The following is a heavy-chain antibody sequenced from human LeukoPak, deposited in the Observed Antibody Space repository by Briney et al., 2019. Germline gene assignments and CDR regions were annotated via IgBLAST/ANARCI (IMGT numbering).Heavy chain of an antibody. J-gene: IGHJ4*02. Sequence: GGSLRLSCAASGSTFSSYAMSWVRQAPGKGLEWVSAISGSGGSTYYADSVKGRFTISRDNSKNTLSLQMNSLRAEDTAIYYCATYRQVLLPFESWGQGTLVTVSS. D-gene: IGHD2-8*02. CDR3: ATYRQVLLPFES. V-gene: IGHV3-23*01. CDR1: GSTFSSYA. CDR2: ISGSGGST.